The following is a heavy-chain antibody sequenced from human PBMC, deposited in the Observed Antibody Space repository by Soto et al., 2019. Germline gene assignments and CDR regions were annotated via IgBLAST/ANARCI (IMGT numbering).Heavy chain of an antibody. V-gene: IGHV3-23*01. CDR2: ISGSGGST. Sequence: EVQLLESGGGLVQPGGSLRLSCAASGFTFSSYAMIWVRQAPGKGLEWVSAISGSGGSTYYADSVKGRFTISRDNSKNTMYLQMNRLRGEDTAVHYWAKSRADYYDSSGSRVDYWGPGPGVTVSS. CDR3: AKSRADYYDSSGSRVDY. D-gene: IGHD3-22*01. J-gene: IGHJ4*02. CDR1: GFTFSSYA.